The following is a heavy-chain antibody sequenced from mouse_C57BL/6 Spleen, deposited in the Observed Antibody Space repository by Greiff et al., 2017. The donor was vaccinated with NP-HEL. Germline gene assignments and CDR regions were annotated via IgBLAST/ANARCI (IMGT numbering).Heavy chain of an antibody. CDR3: ARRILQTAMDY. CDR1: GYAFSSYW. CDR2: IYPGDGDT. Sequence: QVQLKQSGAELVKPGASVKISCKASGYAFSSYWMNWVKQRPGKGLEWIGQIYPGDGDTNYNGKFKGKATLTADKSSSTAYMQLSSLTSEDSAVYFCARRILQTAMDYWGQGTSVTVSS. J-gene: IGHJ4*01. V-gene: IGHV1-80*01.